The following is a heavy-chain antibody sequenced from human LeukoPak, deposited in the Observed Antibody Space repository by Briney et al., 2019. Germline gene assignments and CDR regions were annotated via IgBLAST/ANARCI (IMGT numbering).Heavy chain of an antibody. D-gene: IGHD3-3*01. J-gene: IGHJ5*02. CDR3: AREHNAGNTYYDFWSGCRNWFDP. CDR1: GFTFSSYA. CDR2: ISGSGGST. V-gene: IGHV3-23*01. Sequence: GGSLRLSCAASGFTFSSYAMSWVRQAPGKGLEWVSAISGSGGSTYYADSVKGRFTISRDNSKNTLYLQMNSLRAEDTAVYYCAREHNAGNTYYDFWSGCRNWFDPWGQGTLVTVSS.